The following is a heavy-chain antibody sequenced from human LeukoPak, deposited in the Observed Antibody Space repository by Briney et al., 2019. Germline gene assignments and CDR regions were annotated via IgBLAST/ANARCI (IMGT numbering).Heavy chain of an antibody. CDR1: GLTLSNYG. CDR2: ISGSGGGT. V-gene: IGHV3-23*01. J-gene: IGHJ4*02. CDR3: AKRGVVIRVILVGFHKEAYYFDS. Sequence: PGGSLRLSCAVSGLTLSNYGMSWVRQVPGKGREWVAGISGSGGGTKYADSVKGRFTISRDNPKNTLSLQMNNLRAEDTAVYFCAKRGVVIRVILVGFHKEAYYFDSWGQGALVTVSS. D-gene: IGHD3-22*01.